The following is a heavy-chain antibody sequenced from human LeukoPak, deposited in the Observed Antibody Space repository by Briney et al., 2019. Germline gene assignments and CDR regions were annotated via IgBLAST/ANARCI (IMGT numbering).Heavy chain of an antibody. J-gene: IGHJ3*02. CDR1: GFTFSSYW. CDR3: ARSSMIVVVDDGAFDI. Sequence: PGGSLRLSCAASGFTFSSYWMSWVRQAPGKGLEGVANIKQDGSEKYYVDSVKGRFTISRDNAKNSLYLQMNSLRAEDTAVYYCARSSMIVVVDDGAFDIWGQGTMVTVSS. CDR2: IKQDGSEK. D-gene: IGHD3-22*01. V-gene: IGHV3-7*01.